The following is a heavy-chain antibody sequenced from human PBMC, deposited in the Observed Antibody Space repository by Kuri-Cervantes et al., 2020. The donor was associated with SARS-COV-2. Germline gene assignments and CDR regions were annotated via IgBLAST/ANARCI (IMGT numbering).Heavy chain of an antibody. D-gene: IGHD5-24*01. CDR3: ARGRGGIIEMATRVGMDD. V-gene: IGHV3-23*01. CDR1: GFTFSSYA. CDR2: ISGSGGST. J-gene: IGHJ6*02. Sequence: GESLKISCAASGFTFSSYAMSWVRQAPGKGLEWVSAISGSGGSTYYADSVKGRFTISRDNSKNMLFLQMNSLRSEDTAVYYCARGRGGIIEMATRVGMDDWGQGTTVTVSS.